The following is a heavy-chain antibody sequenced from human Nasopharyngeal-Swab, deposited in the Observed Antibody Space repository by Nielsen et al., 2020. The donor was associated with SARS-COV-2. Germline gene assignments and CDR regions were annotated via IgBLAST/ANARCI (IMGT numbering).Heavy chain of an antibody. Sequence: RQAPGKGLAWIGSIYYSGSTYYNPSLKSRVTISVDTSKNQFSLRLSSVTATDTAVYYCARHASKVLYPLDSSAWYASHFDYWGQGTLVTVSS. V-gene: IGHV4-39*01. CDR2: IYYSGST. CDR3: ARHASKVLYPLDSSAWYASHFDY. D-gene: IGHD6-19*01. J-gene: IGHJ4*02.